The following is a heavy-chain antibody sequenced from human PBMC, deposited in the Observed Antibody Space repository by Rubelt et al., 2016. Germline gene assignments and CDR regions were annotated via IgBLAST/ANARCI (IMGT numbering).Heavy chain of an antibody. Sequence: QVQLVQSGAEVKKPGASVKVACKASGYTFTGYYMHWLRQAPAPGLEWMGWVNPNRGGANYAQEFQGRVTMTRDTSISTAYMELSRLRSDDTAVYYCVRDGSLDYWGQGTLVTVSS. D-gene: IGHD2-15*01. CDR3: VRDGSLDY. J-gene: IGHJ4*02. CDR1: GYTFTGYY. CDR2: VNPNRGGA. V-gene: IGHV1-2*02.